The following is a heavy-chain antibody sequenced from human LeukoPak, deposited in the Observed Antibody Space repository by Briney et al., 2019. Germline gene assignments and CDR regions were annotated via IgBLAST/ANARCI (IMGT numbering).Heavy chain of an antibody. Sequence: GGPLRLSCAASGFTFSSYWMSWVRQAPGKGLEWVANTKQDGSEKYYVDSVKGRFTISRDNAKNSLYLQMNSLRAEDTAVYYCARVARGAPGRAFDIWGQGTMVTVSS. CDR3: ARVARGAPGRAFDI. V-gene: IGHV3-7*01. CDR2: TKQDGSEK. D-gene: IGHD1-26*01. J-gene: IGHJ3*02. CDR1: GFTFSSYW.